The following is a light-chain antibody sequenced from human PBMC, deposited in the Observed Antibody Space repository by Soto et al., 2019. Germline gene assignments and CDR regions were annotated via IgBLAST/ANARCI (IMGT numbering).Light chain of an antibody. CDR3: LHYHSYPRT. J-gene: IGKJ1*01. CDR1: QDIRDY. Sequence: IQITQFPSALSAPASDRVTITCRASQDIRDYLAWFQHKPGNVPKRLIYASTLQSGVPSRFSGSGSGTEFTLTITGLQPEDFTTYYCLHYHSYPRTFGRGTKVDIK. CDR2: AS. V-gene: IGKV1-17*03.